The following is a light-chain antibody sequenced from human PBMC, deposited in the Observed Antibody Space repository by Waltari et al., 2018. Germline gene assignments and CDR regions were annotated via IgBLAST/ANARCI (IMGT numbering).Light chain of an antibody. CDR1: QGIMSL. CDR2: AAS. V-gene: IGKV1-12*01. Sequence: DIQMTQAPPSVSASVGASVTIPCRAGQGIMSLLSWYQQKPGKAPKLLIYAASNLPSGVPSRFSGSDSGTEFTLTISSLQPEDVATYYCQEANSFPLTFGGGTKVEI. J-gene: IGKJ4*01. CDR3: QEANSFPLT.